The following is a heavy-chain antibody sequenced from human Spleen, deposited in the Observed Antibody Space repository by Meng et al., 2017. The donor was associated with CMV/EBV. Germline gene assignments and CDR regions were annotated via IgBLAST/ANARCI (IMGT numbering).Heavy chain of an antibody. CDR2: ISDSGGNT. V-gene: IGHV3-23*01. CDR3: AKSRNGYGGEDY. J-gene: IGHJ4*02. CDR1: GFTFNTYA. Sequence: GESLKISCAASGFTFNTYAMTWVRQAPGKGLEWVSIISDSGGNTFYADSVKGRFTISRDNSNNTLYLQMNSLRAEDTAIYYCAKSRNGYGGEDYWGQGMLVTVSS. D-gene: IGHD5-12*01.